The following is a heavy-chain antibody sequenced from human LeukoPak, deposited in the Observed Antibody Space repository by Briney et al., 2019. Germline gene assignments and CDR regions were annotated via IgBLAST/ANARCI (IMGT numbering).Heavy chain of an antibody. CDR3: AKSEGVLRYFRWPIVFDY. Sequence: PGGSLRLSCAASGFTFNSFGMHWVRQAPGKGLEWVAVISYDGSNKYYADSVKGRFTISRVNSKNTLYLQLNSLRAEDTAVYYCAKSEGVLRYFRWPIVFDYWGQGTLVTVSS. D-gene: IGHD3-9*01. V-gene: IGHV3-30*18. CDR2: ISYDGSNK. J-gene: IGHJ4*02. CDR1: GFTFNSFG.